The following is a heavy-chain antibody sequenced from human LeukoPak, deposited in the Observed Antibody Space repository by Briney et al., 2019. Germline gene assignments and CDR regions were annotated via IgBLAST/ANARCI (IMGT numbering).Heavy chain of an antibody. V-gene: IGHV3-23*01. CDR1: GFTFSNYA. CDR2: ISGNGGST. Sequence: GGSLRLSCAASGFTFSNYAMSWVRQAPGKGLEWVSAISGNGGSTYYADSVKGRCTISRDNSKNTLYLQMNSLRAEDTAVYYCAKISPYGGNSAWGQGTLVTVSS. CDR3: AKISPYGGNSA. D-gene: IGHD4-23*01. J-gene: IGHJ4*02.